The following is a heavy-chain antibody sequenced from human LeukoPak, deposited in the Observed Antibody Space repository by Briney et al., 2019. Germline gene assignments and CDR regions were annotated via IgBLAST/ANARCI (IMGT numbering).Heavy chain of an antibody. V-gene: IGHV3-30-3*01. CDR2: ISYDGSNK. CDR3: ARDLICSGGSCYAFDI. CDR1: GFTFSSYA. D-gene: IGHD2-15*01. Sequence: GGSLRLSCAASGFTFSSYAMHWVRQAPGKGLEWVAVISYDGSNKYYADSVKGRFTISRDNSKNTLYLQMNSLRAEDTAVYYCARDLICSGGSCYAFDIWGQGTMDTVSS. J-gene: IGHJ3*02.